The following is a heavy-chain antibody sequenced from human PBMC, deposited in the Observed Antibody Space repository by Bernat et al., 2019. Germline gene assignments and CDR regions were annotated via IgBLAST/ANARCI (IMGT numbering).Heavy chain of an antibody. CDR1: GFTFSSYG. V-gene: IGHV3-30*18. J-gene: IGHJ3*02. Sequence: QVQLVESGGGVVQPGRSLRLSCAASGFTFSSYGMHWVRQAPGKGLEWVAVISYDGSNKYYADYVKGRFNISRDNSKNTLYMQMNSLRAEDTAVYYCAKDYVGVGDGYINDAFDIWGQGTMVTVSS. D-gene: IGHD5-24*01. CDR2: ISYDGSNK. CDR3: AKDYVGVGDGYINDAFDI.